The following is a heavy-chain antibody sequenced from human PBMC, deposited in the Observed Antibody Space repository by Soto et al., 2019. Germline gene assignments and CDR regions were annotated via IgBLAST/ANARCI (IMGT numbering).Heavy chain of an antibody. D-gene: IGHD3-22*01. V-gene: IGHV4-61*01. Sequence: PSETLSLTCTVSGGSVSSGSYYWSCIRQPPGKGLEWIGYIYYSGSTNYNRSLKCRVTISVDTSKNQFSLKLSSVTAADTAVYYCARESYYDSSGYYYGIGYWGQGTLVTVSS. J-gene: IGHJ4*02. CDR3: ARESYYDSSGYYYGIGY. CDR2: IYYSGST. CDR1: GGSVSSGSYY.